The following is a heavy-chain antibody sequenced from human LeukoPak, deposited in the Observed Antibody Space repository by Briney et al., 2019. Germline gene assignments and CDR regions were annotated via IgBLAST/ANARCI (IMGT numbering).Heavy chain of an antibody. D-gene: IGHD2-15*01. CDR1: GGAVGSYA. Sequence: VASVKLSYNTAGGAVGSYAIRWVRQYPRRDREWMGRIRPILGLANYAQKFQGRVTTTADKSTSTAYMELSSLSSEDTAVYYCARAYCSGGSCYSKGVDYYYYGMDVWGQGTTVTVSS. V-gene: IGHV1-69*04. CDR3: ARAYCSGGSCYSKGVDYYYYGMDV. J-gene: IGHJ6*02. CDR2: IRPILGLA.